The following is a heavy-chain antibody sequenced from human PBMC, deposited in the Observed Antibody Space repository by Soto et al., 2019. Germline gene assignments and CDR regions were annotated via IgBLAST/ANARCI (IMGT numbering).Heavy chain of an antibody. J-gene: IGHJ6*02. Sequence: QVQLVQSGAEVKKPGASVKVSCKASGYTFTSYDINWVRQATGQGLEWMGWMNPNSGNTGYAQKFQGRVTMTRNTSISTPYMELSSLRSEDTAVYYCARPAMTVRGVINYYYYGMDVWGQGTTVTGSS. CDR3: ARPAMTVRGVINYYYYGMDV. CDR1: GYTFTSYD. CDR2: MNPNSGNT. D-gene: IGHD3-10*01. V-gene: IGHV1-8*01.